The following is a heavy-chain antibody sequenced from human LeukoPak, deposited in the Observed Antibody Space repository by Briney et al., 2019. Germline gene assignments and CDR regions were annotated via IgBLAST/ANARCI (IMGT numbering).Heavy chain of an antibody. V-gene: IGHV5-51*01. J-gene: IGHJ3*02. CDR1: GYSFTSYW. Sequence: GESLKISCKGSGYSFTSYWIGWVRQIPGKGLEGMGIIYPGYSDTRYSPSSQGQVTISADKSISTAYLQWSSLKASDTGMYYCARRFRDSSGWYGAFDIWGQGTMVPVSS. CDR2: IYPGYSDT. D-gene: IGHD6-19*01. CDR3: ARRFRDSSGWYGAFDI.